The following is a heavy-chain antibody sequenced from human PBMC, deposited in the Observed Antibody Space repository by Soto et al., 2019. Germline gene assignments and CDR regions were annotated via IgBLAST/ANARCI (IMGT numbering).Heavy chain of an antibody. Sequence: GGSLRLSCAASGFTFDDYAMHWVRQAPGKGLEWVSGISWNSGSIGYADSVKGRFTISRDNAKNSLYLQMNSLRAEDTALYYCDVLCYHHSSGYYPYKGFDYWGQGTLVTVSS. CDR2: ISWNSGSI. D-gene: IGHD3-22*01. J-gene: IGHJ4*02. CDR3: DVLCYHHSSGYYPYKGFDY. CDR1: GFTFDDYA. V-gene: IGHV3-9*01.